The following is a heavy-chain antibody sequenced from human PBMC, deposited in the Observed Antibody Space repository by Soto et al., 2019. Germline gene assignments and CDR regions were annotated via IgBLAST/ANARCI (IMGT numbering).Heavy chain of an antibody. CDR2: ISGSGGST. D-gene: IGHD2-15*01. Sequence: GGSLRLSCAASGFTFSSYAMSWVRQAPGKGLEWVSAISGSGGSTYYADSVKGRFTISRDNSKNTLYLQMNSLRAEDTAVYYCAKDRQYYYCSGGSCSPYYYYMDVWGKGTTVTVSS. V-gene: IGHV3-23*01. CDR3: AKDRQYYYCSGGSCSPYYYYMDV. J-gene: IGHJ6*03. CDR1: GFTFSSYA.